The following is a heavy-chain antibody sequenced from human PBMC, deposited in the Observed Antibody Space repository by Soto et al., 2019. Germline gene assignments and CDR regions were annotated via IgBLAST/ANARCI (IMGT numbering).Heavy chain of an antibody. D-gene: IGHD3-10*01. CDR3: ARDTVRGAIGTHYYYFYGMDV. CDR1: GGSISSGGYS. Sequence: QLQLQESGSGLVKPSQTLSLTCAVSGGSISSGGYSWSWIRQPPGKGLEWIGYIYHSGSTYYNPSLKSRVTISVDRSKNQFSLKLRSVTAADTAVYYCARDTVRGAIGTHYYYFYGMDVWGQGTTDTVSS. CDR2: IYHSGST. J-gene: IGHJ6*02. V-gene: IGHV4-30-2*01.